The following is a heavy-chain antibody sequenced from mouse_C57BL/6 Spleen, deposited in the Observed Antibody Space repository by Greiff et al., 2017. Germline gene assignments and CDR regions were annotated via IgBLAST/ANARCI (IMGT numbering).Heavy chain of an antibody. V-gene: IGHV1-15*01. D-gene: IGHD2-4*01. Sequence: VQLQQSGAELVRPGASVTLSCKASGYTFTDYEMHWVKQTPVHGLEWIGAIAPETGGTAYNQKFKGKAILTADKSSSTAYMELRSLTSEDSAVYYCTRDYYDTYYYAMDYWGQGTSVTVSS. CDR1: GYTFTDYE. CDR3: TRDYYDTYYYAMDY. CDR2: IAPETGGT. J-gene: IGHJ4*01.